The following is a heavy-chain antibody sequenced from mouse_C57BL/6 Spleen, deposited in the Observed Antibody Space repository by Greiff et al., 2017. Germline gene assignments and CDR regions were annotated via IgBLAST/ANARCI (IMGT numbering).Heavy chain of an antibody. J-gene: IGHJ4*01. CDR3: ARWYYGSSSRSPMDY. V-gene: IGHV1-26*01. Sequence: EVQLQQSGPELVKPGASVKISCKASRYTFTDSYMNWVKQSHGKSLEWIGEINPNNGGTSYNQKFKGKATLTVDKSSSTAYMELRSLTSEDSAVYYCARWYYGSSSRSPMDYWGQGTSVTVSS. CDR1: RYTFTDSY. CDR2: INPNNGGT. D-gene: IGHD1-1*01.